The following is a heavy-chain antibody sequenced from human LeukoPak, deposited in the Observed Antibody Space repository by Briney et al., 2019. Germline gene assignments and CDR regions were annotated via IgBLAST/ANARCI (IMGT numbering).Heavy chain of an antibody. CDR2: ISGSGNGFSI. CDR1: GFFFTIYN. CDR3: VKDFGRIRGTPDS. D-gene: IGHD1-26*01. Sequence: GGSLRLSCSASGFFFTIYNMYCGRQAPGKGPEYGSTISGSGNGFSIYYADSVKGRFTISRDDSKSILYLQMNGLRSEDTAVYYCVKDFGRIRGTPDSWGQGTLVTVSS. J-gene: IGHJ4*02. V-gene: IGHV3-64D*06.